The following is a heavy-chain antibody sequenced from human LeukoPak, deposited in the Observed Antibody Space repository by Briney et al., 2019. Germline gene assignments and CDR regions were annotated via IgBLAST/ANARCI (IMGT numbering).Heavy chain of an antibody. Sequence: GGSLRLSCAASGFTFSSYNMNWVRQAPGKGLEWVSPISSSSTYTYYADSVKGRFTISRDNSKNTLYLQMNSLRAEDTAVYYCARRAGGYSHPYDYWGQGTLVTVSS. D-gene: IGHD4-23*01. CDR1: GFTFSSYN. J-gene: IGHJ4*02. V-gene: IGHV3-21*04. CDR2: ISSSSTYT. CDR3: ARRAGGYSHPYDY.